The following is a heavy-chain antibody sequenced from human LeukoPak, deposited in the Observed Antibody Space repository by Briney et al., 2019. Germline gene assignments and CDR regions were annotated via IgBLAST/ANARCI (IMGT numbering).Heavy chain of an antibody. CDR1: GYTFTSYD. V-gene: IGHV1-18*01. J-gene: IGHJ4*02. CDR2: ISAYNGNT. Sequence: ASVKVSCKASGYTFTSYDINWVRQAPGQGLEWMGWISAYNGNTNYAQKLQGRVTMTTDTSTSTAYMELRSLRSDDTAVYYCARFRNYYGSGSYFDYWGQGTLVTVSS. D-gene: IGHD3-10*01. CDR3: ARFRNYYGSGSYFDY.